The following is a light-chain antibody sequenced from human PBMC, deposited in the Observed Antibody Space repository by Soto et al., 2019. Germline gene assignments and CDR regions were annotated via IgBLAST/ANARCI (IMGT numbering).Light chain of an antibody. CDR3: QHYHNYPLT. J-gene: IGKJ4*01. CDR2: AAS. Sequence: DIQLTQSPSFLSASVGDRGTITCRASQGISSYLAWYQQKPGKAPKLLIYAASTLQSGVPSRFSGSGSGTEFTLTISRLQPDDFATYYCQHYHNYPLTFGGGTKVDIK. V-gene: IGKV1-9*01. CDR1: QGISSY.